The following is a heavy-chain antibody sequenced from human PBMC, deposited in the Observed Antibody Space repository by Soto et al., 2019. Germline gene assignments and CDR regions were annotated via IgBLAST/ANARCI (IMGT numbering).Heavy chain of an antibody. CDR2: IIPIFGTA. Sequence: QVQLVQSGAEVKKPGSSVKVSCKASGGTFSSYAISWVRQAPGQGLEWMGGIIPIFGTANYAQKFQGRVTITXXEXTXXAYMMLSSLRYEDTAVYYCARVYYESGGYWNAFGIWGQGTVVTVSS. V-gene: IGHV1-69*05. CDR1: GGTFSSYA. CDR3: ARVYYESGGYWNAFGI. J-gene: IGHJ3*02. D-gene: IGHD3-22*01.